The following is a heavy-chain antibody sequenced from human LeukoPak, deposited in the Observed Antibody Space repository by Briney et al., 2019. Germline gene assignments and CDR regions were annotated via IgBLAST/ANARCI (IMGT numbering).Heavy chain of an antibody. CDR3: TTGAYYDYVWGSQHQYYFDY. CDR2: ISSTSNTI. Sequence: GGSLRLSCAASGFTFSPYGMNWVRQAPGKGLEWVSYISSTSNTIYYADSVKGRFTLSRDNAKNSLYLQMNSLKTEDTAVYYCTTGAYYDYVWGSQHQYYFDYWGQGTLVTVSS. CDR1: GFTFSPYG. V-gene: IGHV3-48*01. J-gene: IGHJ4*02. D-gene: IGHD3-16*01.